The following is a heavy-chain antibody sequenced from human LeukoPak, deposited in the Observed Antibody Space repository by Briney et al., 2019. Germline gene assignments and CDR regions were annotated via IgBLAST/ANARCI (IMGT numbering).Heavy chain of an antibody. D-gene: IGHD6-19*01. Sequence: PGGSLRLSCAASGFTFSSYSMNWVRQAPGKGLEWVSSISSSSSYIYYADSVKGRFTISRDNAKNSLYPQMNSLRAEDTAVYYCARGTAGTFYYYYYYMDVWGKGTTVTVSS. CDR1: GFTFSSYS. CDR2: ISSSSSYI. J-gene: IGHJ6*03. CDR3: ARGTAGTFYYYYYYMDV. V-gene: IGHV3-21*01.